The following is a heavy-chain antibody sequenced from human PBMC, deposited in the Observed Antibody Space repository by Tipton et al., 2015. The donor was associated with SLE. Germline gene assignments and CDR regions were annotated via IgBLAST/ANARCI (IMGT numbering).Heavy chain of an antibody. CDR1: GASVSSFC. D-gene: IGHD2-8*02. CDR2: VCNSVST. Sequence: TLSLTCTVSGASVSSFCWNWIRQSPGKGLEWIACVCNSVSTNYDPSLKSRGTISVDTSGNHFSLKLTSVTAADTAVYFCARDRDIVLEPVPIPPAFDIWGQGTTVTVSS. CDR3: ARDRDIVLEPVPIPPAFDI. J-gene: IGHJ3*02. V-gene: IGHV4-59*02.